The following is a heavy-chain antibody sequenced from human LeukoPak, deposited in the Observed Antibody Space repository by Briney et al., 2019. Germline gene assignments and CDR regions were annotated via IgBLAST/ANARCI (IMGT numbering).Heavy chain of an antibody. D-gene: IGHD2-15*01. CDR2: ISSSGSTI. CDR1: GFTFSSYE. J-gene: IGHJ5*02. V-gene: IGHV3-48*03. Sequence: GGSLRLSCAASGFTFSSYEMNWVRQAPGKGLEWVSYISSSGSTIYYADSVKGRFTISRDNAKNSLYLQMNSLRAEDTAVYYCARGPVVAQLENYNWFDPWGQGTLVTVSS. CDR3: ARGPVVAQLENYNWFDP.